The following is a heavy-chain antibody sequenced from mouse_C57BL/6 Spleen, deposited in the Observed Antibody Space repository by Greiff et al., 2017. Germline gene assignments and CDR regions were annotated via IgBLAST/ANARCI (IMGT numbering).Heavy chain of an antibody. Sequence: QVQLQQPGAELVMPGASVKLSCKASGYTFSSYWMHWVKQRPGQGLEWIGEIDPSDSYTNYNQKFKGKSTLTVDKSSSTAYMQLSSLTSEDSAVYYCAREITTRFDVWGTGTTVTVSS. CDR2: IDPSDSYT. CDR3: AREITTRFDV. CDR1: GYTFSSYW. V-gene: IGHV1-69*01. D-gene: IGHD1-1*01. J-gene: IGHJ1*03.